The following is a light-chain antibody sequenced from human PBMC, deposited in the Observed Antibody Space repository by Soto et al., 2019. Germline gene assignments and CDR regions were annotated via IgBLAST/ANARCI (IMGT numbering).Light chain of an antibody. V-gene: IGKV3-15*01. CDR1: QSGSSN. CDR2: GAS. CDR3: QQRSNWPPLT. Sequence: EIVITQSPATLSVSPGARATLSCMASQSGSSNLAWYQQKPGQAPRLLIYGASTRATGIPARFSGSGSGTEFTLTISSLQSEDFAVYYCQQRSNWPPLTFGGGTKVDIK. J-gene: IGKJ4*01.